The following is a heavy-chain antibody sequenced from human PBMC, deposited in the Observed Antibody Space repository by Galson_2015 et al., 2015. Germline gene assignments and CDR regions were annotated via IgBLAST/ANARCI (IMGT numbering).Heavy chain of an antibody. CDR3: TSTHFWIRYHDNYSCYMDV. J-gene: IGHJ6*03. V-gene: IGHV3-30*03. Sequence: SLRLSCAASGFTFSDYSMHWVRQAPGKGLEWVSIISCDGKHKYYAGSVEARFAISRDKSKQSLFLQMNAVRADDSAVYFCTSTHFWIRYHDNYSCYMDVWGRGTLVTVSS. D-gene: IGHD5-18*01. CDR2: ISCDGKHK. CDR1: GFTFSDYS.